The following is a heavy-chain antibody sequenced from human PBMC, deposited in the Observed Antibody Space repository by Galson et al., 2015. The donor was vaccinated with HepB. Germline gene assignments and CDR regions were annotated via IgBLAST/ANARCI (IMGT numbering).Heavy chain of an antibody. CDR3: AKGSHWAVTSSGNSVIDD. CDR1: GVTFDDYA. V-gene: IGHV3-9*01. Sequence: SLRLSCAVSGVTFDDYALHWVRQAPGKGLEWVSGINGHSGTIGYADSVKGRFTISRDNAENSLYLQMNSLRIEDTAFYYCAKGSHWAVTSSGNSVIDDWGQGTLVIVSS. J-gene: IGHJ4*02. CDR2: INGHSGTI. D-gene: IGHD4-17*01.